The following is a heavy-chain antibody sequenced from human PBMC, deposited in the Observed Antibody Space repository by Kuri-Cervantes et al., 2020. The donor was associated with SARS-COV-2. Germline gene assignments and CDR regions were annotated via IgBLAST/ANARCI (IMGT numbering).Heavy chain of an antibody. V-gene: IGHV3-15*01. CDR1: GFTVSSNY. Sequence: GESLKISCAASGFTVSSNYMSWVRQAPGKGLEWVGRIKSKTDGGTTDYAAPVKGRFTISRDDSKNTLYLQMNSLKTEDTAVYYCTTEGVRFVAYYFDYWGQGTLVTVSS. J-gene: IGHJ4*02. CDR3: TTEGVRFVAYYFDY. D-gene: IGHD2-21*01. CDR2: IKSKTDGGTT.